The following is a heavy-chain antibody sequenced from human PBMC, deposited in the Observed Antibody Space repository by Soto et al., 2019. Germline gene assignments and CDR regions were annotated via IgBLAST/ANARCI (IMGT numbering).Heavy chain of an antibody. D-gene: IGHD1-26*01. CDR3: ARTFLMGDPVVNWFDP. J-gene: IGHJ5*02. Sequence: QLQLQESGPGLVKPSETLSLTCTVSGGSIRTSSFYWGWIRQPPGKGLEWIGTIFYTGSTYYNPSLNSRVTISVDTSKNQFSLNLTSVTAADTAVHYCARTFLMGDPVVNWFDPWGQGTLVTVSS. CDR2: IFYTGST. V-gene: IGHV4-39*01. CDR1: GGSIRTSSFY.